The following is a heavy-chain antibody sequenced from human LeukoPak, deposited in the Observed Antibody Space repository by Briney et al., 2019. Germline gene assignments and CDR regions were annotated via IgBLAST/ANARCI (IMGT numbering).Heavy chain of an antibody. CDR2: IYYSGST. D-gene: IGHD5-24*01. V-gene: IGHV4-39*01. J-gene: IGHJ4*02. CDR1: GGSISSSSYY. CDR3: ARQPQEMAIGKNFDY. Sequence: SETLSLTCTVSGGSISSSSYYWGWIRQPPGKGLEWIGSIYYSGSTYYNPSLKSRVTISVDTSKNQFSLKLSSVTAADTAVYYCARQPQEMAIGKNFDYWGQGTLVTVSS.